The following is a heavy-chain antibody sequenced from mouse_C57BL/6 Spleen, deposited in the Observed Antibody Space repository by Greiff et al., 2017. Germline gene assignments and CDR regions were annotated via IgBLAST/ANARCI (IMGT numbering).Heavy chain of an antibody. CDR1: GYAFTNYL. CDR2: INPGSGGT. V-gene: IGHV1-54*01. D-gene: IGHD4-1*01. CDR3: TTANWDWYVDV. Sequence: VQLQQSGAELVRPGTSVKVSCKASGYAFTNYLIEWVKQRPGQGLEWIGVINPGSGGTNYNEKFKGKATLTADKSSSTAYMQLSSLTSEDSAVYVCTTANWDWYVDVWGTGTTVSVSS. J-gene: IGHJ1*03.